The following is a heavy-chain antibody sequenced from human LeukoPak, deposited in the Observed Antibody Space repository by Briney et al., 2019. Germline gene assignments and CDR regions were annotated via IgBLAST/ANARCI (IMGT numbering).Heavy chain of an antibody. Sequence: ASVKVSCKASGYTFTGYYMHWVRQAPGQGLEWMGGFIPLFETTNYAQKFQGRVTITADKSTSTAYMELSSLRSEDTAVYFCARDLSGNYYYFDYWGQGTLVTVSS. CDR2: FIPLFETT. V-gene: IGHV1-69*06. J-gene: IGHJ4*02. CDR3: ARDLSGNYYYFDY. D-gene: IGHD1-26*01. CDR1: GYTFTGYY.